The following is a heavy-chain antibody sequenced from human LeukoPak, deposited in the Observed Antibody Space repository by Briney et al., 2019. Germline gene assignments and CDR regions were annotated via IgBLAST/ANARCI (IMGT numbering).Heavy chain of an antibody. CDR2: ISGSDTST. CDR3: ARVSALRSSGWFGVFDF. J-gene: IGHJ4*02. D-gene: IGHD6-19*01. CDR1: GFTFTYFT. V-gene: IGHV3-23*01. Sequence: GGSLRLSCAASGFTFTYFTMTWVRQAPGKGLEWVSGISGSDTSTYSADSVKGRFTISRDDSQSTLYLHMNSPRAEDTAIYYCARVSALRSSGWFGVFDFWGQGTLVTVSS.